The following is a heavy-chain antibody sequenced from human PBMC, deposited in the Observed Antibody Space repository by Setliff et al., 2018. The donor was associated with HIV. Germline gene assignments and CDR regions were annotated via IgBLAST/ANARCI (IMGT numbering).Heavy chain of an antibody. CDR3: ARNENSDY. V-gene: IGHV1-46*01. CDR2: INPSGGST. CDR1: GYTFIGYY. Sequence: ASVKVSCKASGYTFIGYYMHWVRQAPGQGLEWMGWINPSGGSTSYAQKFQGRVTMTRDTSTSTVYMELSSLRSEDTAVYHCARNENSDYWGQGTLVTVSS. J-gene: IGHJ4*02.